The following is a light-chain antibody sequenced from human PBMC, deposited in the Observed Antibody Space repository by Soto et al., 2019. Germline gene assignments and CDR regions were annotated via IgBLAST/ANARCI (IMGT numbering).Light chain of an antibody. CDR1: QGISSY. Sequence: DIQLTQSPSFLSASIGDRVTITCRASQGISSYLAWYQQKPGKTPKLLIYAASTLQSGVPSRFSGSGFGTEFTLTISSLQPEDFATYYCQQGKSYPRTFGGGTKGEIK. CDR3: QQGKSYPRT. V-gene: IGKV1-9*01. CDR2: AAS. J-gene: IGKJ4*01.